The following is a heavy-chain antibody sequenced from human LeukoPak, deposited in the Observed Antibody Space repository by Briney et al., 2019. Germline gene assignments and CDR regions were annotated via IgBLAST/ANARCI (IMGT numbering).Heavy chain of an antibody. Sequence: KPSQTLSLTCAVSGGSISSGGYSWSWIRQPPGKGLEWIGYIYHSGGTYYNPSLKSRVTISVDRSKNQFSLKLSSVTAADTAVYYCARRPYGGNSRDAFDIWGQGTMVTVSS. V-gene: IGHV4-30-2*01. CDR2: IYHSGGT. CDR1: GGSISSGGYS. D-gene: IGHD4-23*01. J-gene: IGHJ3*02. CDR3: ARRPYGGNSRDAFDI.